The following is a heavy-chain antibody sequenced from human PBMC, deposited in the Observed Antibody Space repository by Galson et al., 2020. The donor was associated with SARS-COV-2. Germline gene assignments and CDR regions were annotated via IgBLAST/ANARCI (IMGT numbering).Heavy chain of an antibody. CDR1: AFTFRSNA. V-gene: IGHV3-48*01. CDR3: ARDPGYCSTSSCYVLGWLDP. CDR2: ISSSSSTI. J-gene: IGHJ5*02. D-gene: IGHD2-2*01. Sequence: GGSLRLSCAASAFTFRSNAMNWVRQAPGKGLEWVSSISSSSSTIYYADSVKGRFTISRDNGKNSLYLQMNSLRAEDTAVYYCARDPGYCSTSSCYVLGWLDPWGQGTLVTVSS.